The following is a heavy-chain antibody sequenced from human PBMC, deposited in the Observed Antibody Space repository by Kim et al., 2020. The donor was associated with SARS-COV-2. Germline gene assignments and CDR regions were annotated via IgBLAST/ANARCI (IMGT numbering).Heavy chain of an antibody. V-gene: IGHV3-7*01. J-gene: IGHJ6*02. CDR2: IREDGSET. CDR1: GFSFIKYF. D-gene: IGHD3-3*01. CDR3: ARYEWHPYYFYYGMDV. Sequence: GGSLRLSCAASGFSFIKYFITFLLQAPGNLLEFVATIREDGSETYYVDSMKGLFIISRDNPKNSLFLQMSSLRAEDTALYYCARYEWHPYYFYYGMDVWGRGTTVTVSS.